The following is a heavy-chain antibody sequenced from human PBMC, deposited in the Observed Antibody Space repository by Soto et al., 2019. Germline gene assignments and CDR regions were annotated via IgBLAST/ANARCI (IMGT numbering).Heavy chain of an antibody. D-gene: IGHD5-18*01. J-gene: IGHJ3*02. CDR1: GFTFSSYA. V-gene: IGHV3-23*01. CDR3: AKVYSRPRGAFDI. Sequence: GGSLRLSCAASGFTFSSYAMSWVRQAPGKGLEWVSAISGSGGSTYYADSVKGRFTISRDNSKNTLYLQMNSPRAEDTAVYYCAKVYSRPRGAFDIWGQGTMVTVSS. CDR2: ISGSGGST.